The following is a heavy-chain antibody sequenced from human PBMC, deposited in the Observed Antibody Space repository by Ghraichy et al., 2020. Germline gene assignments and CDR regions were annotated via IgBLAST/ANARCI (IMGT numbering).Heavy chain of an antibody. CDR2: IKSKRDDETT. J-gene: IGHJ4*02. Sequence: GGSLRLSCAGSGFIFSTDYMNWVRQAPGKGLEWVGRIKSKRDDETTEYATPVKGRFIISRDDSKNMLYLQMNSLKIEDTGVYYCTTDGGSMMVEKVGLGGVGYWGPGTLVTVSS. CDR1: GFIFSTDY. V-gene: IGHV3-15*01. D-gene: IGHD3-16*01. CDR3: TTDGGSMMVEKVGLGGVGY.